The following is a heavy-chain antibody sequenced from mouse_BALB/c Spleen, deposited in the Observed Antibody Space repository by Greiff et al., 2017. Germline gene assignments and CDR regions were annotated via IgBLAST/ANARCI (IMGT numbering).Heavy chain of an antibody. CDR2: IWAGGST. D-gene: IGHD1-1*01. Sequence: VKLVESGPGLVAPSQSLSITCTVSGFSLTSYGVHWVRQPPGKGLEWLGVIWAGGSTNYNSALMSRLSISKDNSKSQVFLKMNSLQTDDTAMYYCARVNYGSSSYAMDYWGQGTSVTVSS. J-gene: IGHJ4*01. V-gene: IGHV2-9*02. CDR1: GFSLTSYG. CDR3: ARVNYGSSSYAMDY.